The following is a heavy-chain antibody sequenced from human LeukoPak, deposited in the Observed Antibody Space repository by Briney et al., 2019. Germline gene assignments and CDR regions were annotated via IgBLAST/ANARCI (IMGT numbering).Heavy chain of an antibody. D-gene: IGHD5-18*01. V-gene: IGHV3-23*01. J-gene: IGHJ3*02. CDR3: ARSFGYGVDAFDI. CDR2: MSGSGRST. CDR1: GFTFSSFT. Sequence: GGSLRLSCAASGFTFSSFTMSWVRQAPGKGLGWVSAMSGSGRSTYYADSVKGRFTISRDNSKNTLYLQMNSLRAEDTAIYYCARSFGYGVDAFDIWGQGTMVTVSS.